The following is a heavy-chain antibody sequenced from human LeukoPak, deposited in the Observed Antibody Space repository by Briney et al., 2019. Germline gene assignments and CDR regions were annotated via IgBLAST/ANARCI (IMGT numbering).Heavy chain of an antibody. CDR1: GGTFSSYA. D-gene: IGHD2-15*01. J-gene: IGHJ6*03. CDR2: IIPIFGTA. Sequence: GASVKVSCKASGGTFSSYAISWVRQAPGQGLEWMGGIIPIFGTANYAQKFQGRVTITADKSTSTAYMELSSLRSEDTAVYYCARGRGYCSGGSCYGYYYYMDVWGKGTTVTVSS. V-gene: IGHV1-69*06. CDR3: ARGRGYCSGGSCYGYYYYMDV.